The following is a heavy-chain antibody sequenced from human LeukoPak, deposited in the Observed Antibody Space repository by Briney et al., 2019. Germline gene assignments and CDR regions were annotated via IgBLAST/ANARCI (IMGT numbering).Heavy chain of an antibody. CDR1: GFTFSNYW. J-gene: IGHJ4*02. D-gene: IGHD4-17*01. CDR2: IKQDGTEK. CDR3: ARMTTVTTNCFDY. V-gene: IGHV3-7*01. Sequence: GGSLRLSCAASGFTFSNYWMSWVRQAPGKGLEWVADIKQDGTEKYYVDSVKGRFTISRDNAKNSLYLQMNSLRAEDTAVYYCARMTTVTTNCFDYWGQGTLVTVSS.